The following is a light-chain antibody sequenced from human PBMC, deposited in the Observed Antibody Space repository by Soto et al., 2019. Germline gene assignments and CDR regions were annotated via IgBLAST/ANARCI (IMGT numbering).Light chain of an antibody. CDR3: QTWGTGIRVV. Sequence: QPVLTQSPSASASLGASVKLTCTLSSDYSTYAVAWHQQQPEKGPRYLMRLNSDGIHSKGDGIPDRFSGSSSGAERYLTISRLQSEDEADYYCQTWGTGIRVVFGGGTKVTVL. J-gene: IGLJ2*01. CDR2: LNSDGIH. CDR1: SDYSTYA. V-gene: IGLV4-69*01.